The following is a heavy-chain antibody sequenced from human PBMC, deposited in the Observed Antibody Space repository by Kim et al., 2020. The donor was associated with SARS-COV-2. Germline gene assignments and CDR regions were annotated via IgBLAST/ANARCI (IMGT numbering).Heavy chain of an antibody. Sequence: SETLSLTCTVSGGSISSGNYFWSWIRQHAGKGLEWIGRIYASGATNYNPSLSTRVTISTDTPKNQFSLELRSVTAADTAVYYCARGLLVWSQGTLVTVS. CDR3: ARGLLV. D-gene: IGHD3-10*01. CDR1: GGSISSGNYF. V-gene: IGHV4-61*02. J-gene: IGHJ4*02. CDR2: IYASGAT.